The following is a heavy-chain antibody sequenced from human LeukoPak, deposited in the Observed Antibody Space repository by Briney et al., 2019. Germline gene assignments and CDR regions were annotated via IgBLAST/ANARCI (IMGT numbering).Heavy chain of an antibody. CDR3: VINDGSGSSRGSYFDY. D-gene: IGHD3-10*01. Sequence: SVKVSCKASGGTFISYAISWVRQAPGQGLEWMGGIIPIFGTANYAQKFQGRVTITADESTSTAYMELSSLRSEDTAVYYCVINDGSGSSRGSYFDYWGQGALVTDSS. J-gene: IGHJ4*02. CDR2: IIPIFGTA. V-gene: IGHV1-69*13. CDR1: GGTFISYA.